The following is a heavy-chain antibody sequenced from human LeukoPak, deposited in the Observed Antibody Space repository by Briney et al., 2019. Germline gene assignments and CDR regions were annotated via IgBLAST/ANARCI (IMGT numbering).Heavy chain of an antibody. J-gene: IGHJ6*03. CDR2: VYTSGGT. CDR1: GGSISSGSYY. CDR3: ARDNHGTMNYYYYINV. D-gene: IGHD1-26*01. V-gene: IGHV4-61*02. Sequence: SETLSLTCTVSGGSISSGSYYWSWIRQPAGKGLEWIGRVYTSGGTNYNPSLKSRVTISVDTSKNQFSLKLSSVTAADTAVYYCARDNHGTMNYYYYINVWGKGTTVTVSS.